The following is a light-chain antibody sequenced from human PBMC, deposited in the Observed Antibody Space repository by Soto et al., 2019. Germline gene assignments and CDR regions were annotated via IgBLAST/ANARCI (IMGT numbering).Light chain of an antibody. J-gene: IGKJ4*01. CDR2: GAS. CDR1: QSVGIK. V-gene: IGKV3-15*01. Sequence: EIVMTQSPATLSVSPGERATLSCRASQSVGIKLAWYQQRPGQSPRLLIYGASTRATGIPAGFSGSGSGTEFTLTISSLQSEDFEVYYCQQYEDWPLTFGGGAKVEIK. CDR3: QQYEDWPLT.